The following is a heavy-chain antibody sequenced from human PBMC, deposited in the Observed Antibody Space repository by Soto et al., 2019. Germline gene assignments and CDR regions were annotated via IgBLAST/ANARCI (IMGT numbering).Heavy chain of an antibody. J-gene: IGHJ4*02. CDR1: GGTFSSYA. V-gene: IGHV1-69*13. D-gene: IGHD2-15*01. Sequence: SVKVSCKASGGTFSSYAISWVRQAPGQGLEWMGGIIPIFGTANYAQKFQGRVTITADESTSTAYMELSSLRSEDTAVYYCARGDVVVVAATPSYFDYWGQGTLVTV. CDR3: ARGDVVVVAATPSYFDY. CDR2: IIPIFGTA.